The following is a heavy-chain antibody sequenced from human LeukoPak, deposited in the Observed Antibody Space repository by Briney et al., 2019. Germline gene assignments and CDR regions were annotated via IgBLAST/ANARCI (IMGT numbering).Heavy chain of an antibody. J-gene: IGHJ4*02. CDR2: IYHSGST. CDR1: SYSTSSGYY. V-gene: IGHV4-38-2*01. D-gene: IGHD5-18*01. CDR3: ARGPYSYGYWDY. Sequence: PPETLSLTCAVSSYSTSSGYYWGWIRQPPGKGLEWIGSIYHSGSTYYNPSLESRVTISVDTSKNQFSLKLSSVTAADTAVYYCARGPYSYGYWDYWGQGTLVTVSS.